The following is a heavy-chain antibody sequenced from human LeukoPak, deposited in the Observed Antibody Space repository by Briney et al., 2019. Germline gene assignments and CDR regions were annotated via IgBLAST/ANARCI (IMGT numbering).Heavy chain of an antibody. J-gene: IGHJ4*02. Sequence: GGSLRLSCAASGFTFSNAWMSWVRQAPGKGLEWFGRIKSKTDGGTTDYAAPVKGRFTISRDDSKNTLYLQMNSLKTEDTAVYYCTTEGIVGATTGYWGQGTLVTVSS. CDR1: GFTFSNAW. V-gene: IGHV3-15*01. CDR3: TTEGIVGATTGY. D-gene: IGHD1-26*01. CDR2: IKSKTDGGTT.